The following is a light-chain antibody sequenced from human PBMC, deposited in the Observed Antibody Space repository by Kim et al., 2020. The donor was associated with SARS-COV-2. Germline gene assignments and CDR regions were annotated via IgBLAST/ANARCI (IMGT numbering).Light chain of an antibody. V-gene: IGKV1D-12*01. J-gene: IGKJ2*01. CDR1: QGLNKW. CDR3: QQALSFPYT. Sequence: AAVGDRLTITCRASQGLNKWLAWYQQEPGKAPKRLIYHVSTLESGVPSRFSGSTSGTDFTLTINSLQPEDFATYYCQQALSFPYTFGQGTKLEI. CDR2: HVS.